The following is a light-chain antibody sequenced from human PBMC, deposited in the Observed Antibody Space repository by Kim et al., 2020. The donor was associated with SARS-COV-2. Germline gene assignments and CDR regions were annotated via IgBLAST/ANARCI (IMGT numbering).Light chain of an antibody. CDR3: QAWDSSTAV. Sequence: SSELTQPPPVSVSPGQTASITCSGDKLGDKYACWYQQKPGQSPVLVIYQDSKRPSGIPERFSGSNSGNTATLTISGTQAMDEADYYCQAWDSSTAVFGGGTQLTVL. CDR1: KLGDKY. J-gene: IGLJ2*01. V-gene: IGLV3-1*01. CDR2: QDS.